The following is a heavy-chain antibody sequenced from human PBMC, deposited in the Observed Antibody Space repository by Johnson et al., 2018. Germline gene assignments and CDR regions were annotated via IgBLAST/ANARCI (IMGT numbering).Heavy chain of an antibody. CDR1: GVTFSSYT. Sequence: QVQLVQSGAEVQKPGASVKVSCKASGVTFSSYTISWVRQAPGQGLEWMGGIIPIFGTANYAQKFQGRVTITADESTGTAYMELSSLRSEDTAVYYCARNVIAAAWSNLLDPGGQGTLVTVTS. CDR3: ARNVIAAAWSNLLDP. J-gene: IGHJ5*02. CDR2: IIPIFGTA. V-gene: IGHV1-69*13. D-gene: IGHD6-13*01.